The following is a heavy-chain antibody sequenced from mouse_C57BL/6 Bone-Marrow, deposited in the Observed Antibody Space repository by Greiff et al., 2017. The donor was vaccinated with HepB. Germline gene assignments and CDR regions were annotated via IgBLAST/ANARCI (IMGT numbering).Heavy chain of an antibody. V-gene: IGHV3-6*01. J-gene: IGHJ1*03. CDR1: GYSITSGYY. D-gene: IGHD1-1*01. Sequence: EVKLVESGPGLVKPSQSLSLTCSVTGYSITSGYYWNWIRQFPGNKLEWMGYISYDGSNNYNPSLKNRISITRDTSKNQFFLKLNSVTTEDTATYYCARDPSMVVAPGYFDVWGTGTTVTVSS. CDR3: ARDPSMVVAPGYFDV. CDR2: ISYDGSN.